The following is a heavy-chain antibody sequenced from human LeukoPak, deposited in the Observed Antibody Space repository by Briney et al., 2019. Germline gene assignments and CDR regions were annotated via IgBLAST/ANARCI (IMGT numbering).Heavy chain of an antibody. Sequence: GGSLRLSCTDSESTFADYGMSWVRQAPGKGLEWVSGINWKGDETAYADSVKGRFTISRDNAKNSLYLRMKSLRAEDTALYYCARDLSASWYSLGSRGQGTLVTVSS. CDR3: ARDLSASWYSLGS. J-gene: IGHJ4*02. V-gene: IGHV3-20*04. CDR1: ESTFADYG. CDR2: INWKGDET. D-gene: IGHD6-13*01.